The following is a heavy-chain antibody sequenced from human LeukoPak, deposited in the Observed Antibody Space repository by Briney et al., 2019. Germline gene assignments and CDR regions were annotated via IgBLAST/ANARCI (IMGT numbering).Heavy chain of an antibody. D-gene: IGHD1-26*01. J-gene: IGHJ5*02. V-gene: IGHV1-2*02. CDR2: INPNSGGT. CDR1: GYTFTGYY. CDR3: ARDPPPTAGWEPINWFDP. Sequence: ASVKVSCKASGYTFTGYYMHWVRQAPGQGLEWMGWINPNSGGTNYAQKFQGRVTMTRDTSISTAYMELSRLRSDDTAVYYCARDPPPTAGWEPINWFDPCGQGTLVTVSS.